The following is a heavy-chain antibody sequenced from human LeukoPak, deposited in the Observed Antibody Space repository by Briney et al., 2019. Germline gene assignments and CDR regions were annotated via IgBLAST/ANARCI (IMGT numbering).Heavy chain of an antibody. J-gene: IGHJ3*02. D-gene: IGHD3-22*01. Sequence: SETLSLTCTVSGGSISSSSYYWGWIRQPPGKGLEWIGSIYYSGSTYYDPSLKSRVTISVDKSKNQFSLKLSSVTAADTAVYYCARWWSYYYDSSGYYPDAFDIWGQGTMVTVSS. V-gene: IGHV4-39*07. CDR3: ARWWSYYYDSSGYYPDAFDI. CDR2: IYYSGST. CDR1: GGSISSSSYY.